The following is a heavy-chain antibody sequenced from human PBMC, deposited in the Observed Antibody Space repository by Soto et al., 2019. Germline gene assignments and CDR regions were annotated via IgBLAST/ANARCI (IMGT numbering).Heavy chain of an antibody. CDR1: GGPMTNYY. V-gene: IGHV4-34*01. Sequence: SETLSLTCTISGGPMTNYYCSWIRQPPGKGLEWIGEINHSGVTNYKPSLKRRVTISVDTSKNQFSLQLKSVTAADTALYYCARFSGSYYYAMDVWGQGSTVTVSS. D-gene: IGHD6-19*01. J-gene: IGHJ6*02. CDR2: INHSGVT. CDR3: ARFSGSYYYAMDV.